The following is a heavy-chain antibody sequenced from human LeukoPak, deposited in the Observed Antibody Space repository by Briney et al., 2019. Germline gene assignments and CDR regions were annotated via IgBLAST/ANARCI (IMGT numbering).Heavy chain of an antibody. V-gene: IGHV1-69*02. CDR2: IIPILGIA. Sequence: SVKVSCKASGGTFSSYTISWVRQAPGQGLGWMGRIIPILGIANYAQKFQGRVTITADKSTSTAYMELSSLRSEDTAVYYCASPEYSSSWYWFDPWGQGTLVTVSS. J-gene: IGHJ5*02. D-gene: IGHD6-13*01. CDR1: GGTFSSYT. CDR3: ASPEYSSSWYWFDP.